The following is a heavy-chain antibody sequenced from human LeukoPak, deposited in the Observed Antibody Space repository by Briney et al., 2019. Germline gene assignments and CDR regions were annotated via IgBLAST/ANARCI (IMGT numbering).Heavy chain of an antibody. Sequence: GGSLRLSCAASGFSVSNNYMSWVRQAPGKGLEWVSVIYSGGSTYYADSVKGRFTISRDNSKNTVYLQMSSLRAEDTAVYYCARGWAAAGLDYWGLGTLVTVSS. CDR3: ARGWAAAGLDY. CDR1: GFSVSNNY. D-gene: IGHD6-13*01. J-gene: IGHJ4*02. V-gene: IGHV3-66*01. CDR2: IYSGGST.